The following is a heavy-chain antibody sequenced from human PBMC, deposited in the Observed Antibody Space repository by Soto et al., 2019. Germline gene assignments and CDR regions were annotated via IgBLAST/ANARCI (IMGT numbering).Heavy chain of an antibody. CDR3: AKDRHSGSSWYRSLFDY. CDR2: IYDSGST. Sequence: SETLSLTCNVSGGSISSYYWSWIRQPPGKGLEWIGYIYDSGSTNYNPSLKSRVTISVDTSKNQFSLRLTSVTAADTAVYYCAKDRHSGSSWYRSLFDYWGQGTLVTVSS. V-gene: IGHV4-59*01. D-gene: IGHD6-13*01. J-gene: IGHJ4*02. CDR1: GGSISSYY.